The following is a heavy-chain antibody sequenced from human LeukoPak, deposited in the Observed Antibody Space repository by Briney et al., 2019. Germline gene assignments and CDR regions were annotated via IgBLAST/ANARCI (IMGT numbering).Heavy chain of an antibody. CDR1: GASIRTYY. Sequence: PSETLSLTCTVSGASIRTYYGSWIRQPPGEGLEGIGYISYSESTNYIHSLKRRITISVDTSKNKFSLKLTSVPAADTAVYYCARHRGNGYARDLDIWGQGTMVTVSS. V-gene: IGHV4-59*08. CDR3: ARHRGNGYARDLDI. CDR2: ISYSEST. J-gene: IGHJ3*02. D-gene: IGHD2-2*01.